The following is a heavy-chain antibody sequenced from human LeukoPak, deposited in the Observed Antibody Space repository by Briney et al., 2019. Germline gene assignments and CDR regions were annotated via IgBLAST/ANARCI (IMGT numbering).Heavy chain of an antibody. J-gene: IGHJ4*02. Sequence: PSETLSLTCTVSGGSISNYYWSWIRQPAGKGLEWIGRIYTSGSTNYNPSLKSRATMSVDTSKNQFSLKLTSVTAADTAVYYCARVDPGTVTLIFDYWGQGTLVTVSS. D-gene: IGHD4-17*01. CDR2: IYTSGST. CDR1: GGSISNYY. V-gene: IGHV4-4*07. CDR3: ARVDPGTVTLIFDY.